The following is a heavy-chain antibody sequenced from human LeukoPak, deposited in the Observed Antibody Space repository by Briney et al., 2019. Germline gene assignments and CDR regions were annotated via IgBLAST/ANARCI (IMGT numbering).Heavy chain of an antibody. Sequence: PGGSLRLSCAASGFTFSGSAMHWVRQASGKGLEWVGRIRSKANSYATAYAASVKGRFTISRDDSKNTAYLQMNSLKTEDTAVYYCTSSLIAVAGTKTTYYYYMDVWGKGTTVTVSS. CDR2: IRSKANSYAT. CDR3: TSSLIAVAGTKTTYYYYMDV. J-gene: IGHJ6*03. CDR1: GFTFSGSA. D-gene: IGHD6-19*01. V-gene: IGHV3-73*01.